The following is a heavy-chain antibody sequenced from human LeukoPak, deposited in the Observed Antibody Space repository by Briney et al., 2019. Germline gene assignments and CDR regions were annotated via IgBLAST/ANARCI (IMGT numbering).Heavy chain of an antibody. V-gene: IGHV3-30*04. J-gene: IGHJ4*02. D-gene: IGHD3-3*01. CDR1: GFTFSSYA. CDR2: ISYDGSNK. Sequence: GRSLRLSCAASGFTFSSYAMHWVRQAPGKGLEWVAVISYDGSNKYYADSVKGRFTISRDNSKNTLYLQMNSLRAEDTAVYYCARTPYYDFWSGYSAYFDYWGQGTLVTVYS. CDR3: ARTPYYDFWSGYSAYFDY.